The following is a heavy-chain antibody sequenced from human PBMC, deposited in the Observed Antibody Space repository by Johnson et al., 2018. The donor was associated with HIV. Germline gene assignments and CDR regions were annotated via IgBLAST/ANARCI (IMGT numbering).Heavy chain of an antibody. D-gene: IGHD1-26*01. Sequence: VQLVESGGGVVQPGRSLRLSCAASGFTFSSYAMHWVRQAPGKGLEWVAVISYDGSNKFYADSVKGGFTISQGSSQNTRYLQMNSLRVEDTALYFWTRGEWELFDVAFDIWCQGTMVTVSS. CDR2: ISYDGSNK. V-gene: IGHV3-30-3*01. J-gene: IGHJ3*02. CDR1: GFTFSSYA. CDR3: TRGEWELFDVAFDI.